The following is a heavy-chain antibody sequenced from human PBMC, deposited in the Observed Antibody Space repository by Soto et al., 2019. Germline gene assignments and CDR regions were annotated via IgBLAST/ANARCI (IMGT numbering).Heavy chain of an antibody. Sequence: QVQLVQSGAEVKKPGSSVKVSCKASEDTFSTYAISWVRQAPGQGLEWMGGIVPIFDTSTYAHKFQGRITITADKSSTTSYMELSSLTSEDTGFYYCARDLHSGAYSGADYWGQGTLVTVSS. D-gene: IGHD1-26*01. CDR2: IVPIFDTS. CDR3: ARDLHSGAYSGADY. J-gene: IGHJ4*02. V-gene: IGHV1-69*06. CDR1: EDTFSTYA.